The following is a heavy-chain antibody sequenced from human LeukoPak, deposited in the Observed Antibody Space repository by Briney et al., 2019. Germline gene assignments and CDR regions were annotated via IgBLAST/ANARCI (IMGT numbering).Heavy chain of an antibody. CDR1: GYTFTSYY. V-gene: IGHV1-46*01. J-gene: IGHJ4*02. Sequence: GASVKVSCKASGYTFTSYYMHWVRQAPGQGLEWMGIINPSGGSTNYAQKFQGRVTITTDESTSTAYMELSSLRSEDTAVYYCARDPPSYCGGDCYSSDYWGQGTLVTVSS. CDR3: ARDPPSYCGGDCYSSDY. D-gene: IGHD2-21*02. CDR2: INPSGGST.